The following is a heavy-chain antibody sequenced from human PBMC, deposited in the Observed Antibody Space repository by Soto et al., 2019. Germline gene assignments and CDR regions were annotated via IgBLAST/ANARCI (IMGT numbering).Heavy chain of an antibody. CDR3: ARPIVPAIQNHPYYYYGLDV. CDR2: VSFDGSNS. D-gene: IGHD2-2*01. V-gene: IGHV3-30-3*01. CDR1: GFTFSNYA. J-gene: IGHJ6*02. Sequence: QVQLVESGGGVVQPGSSLRLSCAASGFTFSNYAMHWVRQAPGKGLDWVAVVSFDGSNSYYADSVKGRFTISRDNSKNTLFLQMNSLRPEDTAVYFCARPIVPAIQNHPYYYYGLDVWGQGTTVTVSS.